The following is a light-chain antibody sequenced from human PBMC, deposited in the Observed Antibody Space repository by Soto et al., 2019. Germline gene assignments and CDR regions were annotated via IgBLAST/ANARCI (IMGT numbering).Light chain of an antibody. CDR3: QQYNSYSGT. Sequence: EIQMTQSPSTLSASVGDRVTITCRASQSISTWLAWYQQKPGKAPNLLIYKASSLESGVPSRFSGSASGTEFTLTISSLQPDDFATYYCQQYNSYSGTFGQGTKLEIK. CDR1: QSISTW. CDR2: KAS. V-gene: IGKV1-5*03. J-gene: IGKJ2*02.